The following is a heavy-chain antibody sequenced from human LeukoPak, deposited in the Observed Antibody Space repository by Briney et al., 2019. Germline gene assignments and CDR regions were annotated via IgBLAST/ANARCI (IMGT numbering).Heavy chain of an antibody. CDR2: IIPIFGTA. D-gene: IGHD3-22*01. J-gene: IGHJ3*02. CDR3: ARDNGSGDYYDSSGHYPHNAFDI. CDR1: GGTFSSYA. Sequence: SVKVSCKASGGTFSSYAISWVRQAPGQGLEWMGGIIPIFGTANYAQKFQGRVTITTDESTSTAYMELSSLRSEDTAVYYCARDNGSGDYYDSSGHYPHNAFDIWGQGTMVTVSS. V-gene: IGHV1-69*05.